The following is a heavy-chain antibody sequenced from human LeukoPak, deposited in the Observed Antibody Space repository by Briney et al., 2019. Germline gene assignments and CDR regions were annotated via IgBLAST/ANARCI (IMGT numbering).Heavy chain of an antibody. J-gene: IGHJ4*02. Sequence: SETLSLTCAVYGGSFSGYYWSWIRQPPGKGLEWIGEINHSGSTNYNPSLRSRVNISVDTSKNQFSLKLSSVTAADTAVYYCARVKGSCSSTSCYWDYWGQGTLVTVSS. D-gene: IGHD2-2*01. CDR2: INHSGST. CDR3: ARVKGSCSSTSCYWDY. V-gene: IGHV4-34*01. CDR1: GGSFSGYY.